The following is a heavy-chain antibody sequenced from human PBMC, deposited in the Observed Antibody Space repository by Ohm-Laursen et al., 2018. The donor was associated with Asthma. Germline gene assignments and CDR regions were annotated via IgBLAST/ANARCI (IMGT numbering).Heavy chain of an antibody. CDR1: GGTLGTSV. D-gene: IGHD2-2*01. CDR2: INSVFGTS. J-gene: IGHJ5*02. CDR3: ARDGFHCSSTSCYDLNWFDP. V-gene: IGHV1-69*13. Sequence: SVKVSCKSLGGTLGTSVIGWVRQAPGQGLEWLGGINSVFGTSTYAQKFHDRFTITADESTSTVYMTLSSLTSEDTAVYYCARDGFHCSSTSCYDLNWFDPWGQGTLVTVSS.